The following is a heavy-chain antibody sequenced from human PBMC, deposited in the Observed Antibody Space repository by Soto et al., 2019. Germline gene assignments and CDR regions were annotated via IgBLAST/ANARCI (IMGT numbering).Heavy chain of an antibody. CDR2: ISNDGNNK. V-gene: IGHV3-30-3*01. CDR3: ASSRKGGAFDM. CDR1: GFTFSYFP. Sequence: QVQLVESGGGVVQPGRSLRLSCAASGFTFSYFPIHWVRQAPGKGLEWVAFISNDGNNKYYADSVKGRFTISRDNSKNTVYLQMNSLRTEDTAVYYCASSRKGGAFDMWGQGTMLTVSS. J-gene: IGHJ3*02. D-gene: IGHD2-2*01.